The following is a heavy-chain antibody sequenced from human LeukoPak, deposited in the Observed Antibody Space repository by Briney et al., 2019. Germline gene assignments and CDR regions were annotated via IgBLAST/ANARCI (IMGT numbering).Heavy chain of an antibody. D-gene: IGHD6-13*01. CDR3: ARGPDAAAGLGWFDP. J-gene: IGHJ5*02. CDR1: GFTVSSNY. V-gene: IGHV3-66*01. Sequence: GGPLRLSCAASGFTVSSNYMTWVRQAPGKGLEWVSVIYSGGSTYYADSVKGRFTISRDNSKNKLYHQMGSLRAEDMAVYYCARGPDAAAGLGWFDPSGQG. CDR2: IYSGGST.